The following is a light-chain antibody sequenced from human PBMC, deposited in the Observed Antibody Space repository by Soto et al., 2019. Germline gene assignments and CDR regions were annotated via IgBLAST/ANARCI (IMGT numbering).Light chain of an antibody. V-gene: IGLV1-40*01. CDR2: ENN. CDR3: QSYDSSLSGYG. Sequence: QPVLTQPPSVSEAPGQRVTISCTGSSSNIGAGYEAHWYQQVPGTAPKLLIYENNNRPSWVPDRFSGSKSGTSASLAITGLQAEDEAEYYCQSYDSSLSGYGFGTGTKGTVL. CDR1: SSNIGAGYE. J-gene: IGLJ1*01.